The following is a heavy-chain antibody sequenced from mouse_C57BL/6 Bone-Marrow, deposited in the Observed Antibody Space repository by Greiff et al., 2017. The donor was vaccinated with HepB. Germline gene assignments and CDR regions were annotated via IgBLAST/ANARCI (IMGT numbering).Heavy chain of an antibody. CDR2: ISYDGSN. D-gene: IGHD1-1*01. J-gene: IGHJ4*01. CDR3: ARGLRYGYAMDY. CDR1: GYSITSGYY. Sequence: VQLQQSGPGLVKPSQSLSLTCSVTGYSITSGYYWNWIRQFPGNKLEWMGYISYDGSNNYNPSLKNRISITRDTSKNQFFLKLNSVTTEDTATYYCARGLRYGYAMDYWGQGTSVTVSS. V-gene: IGHV3-6*01.